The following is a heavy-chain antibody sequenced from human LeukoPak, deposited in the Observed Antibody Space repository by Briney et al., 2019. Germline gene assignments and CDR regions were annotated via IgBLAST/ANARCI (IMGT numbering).Heavy chain of an antibody. CDR3: ARRRKKTNWNYGNWFDP. Sequence: PSETLSLTCAVYGGSFSGYYWSWIRQPPGKGLEWIGEINHSGSTNYNPSLKSRVTMSVDTSKNQFSLKLSSVTAADTAVYYCARRRKKTNWNYGNWFDPWGQGTLVTVSS. J-gene: IGHJ5*02. CDR1: GGSFSGYY. V-gene: IGHV4-34*01. CDR2: INHSGST. D-gene: IGHD1-7*01.